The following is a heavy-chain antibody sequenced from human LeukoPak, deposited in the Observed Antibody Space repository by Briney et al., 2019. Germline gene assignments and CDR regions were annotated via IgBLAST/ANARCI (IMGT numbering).Heavy chain of an antibody. V-gene: IGHV3-33*01. Sequence: GSLRLSCAASGFIFSNYGMHWVRQAPGKRLEWVAVIWNDGSETFRADSVKGRFRIARDNSKNTLYLQMNSLRAEDTAVYYCARGGTYYDILTGYYVDYWGQGTLVTVSS. CDR1: GFIFSNYG. D-gene: IGHD3-9*01. CDR3: ARGGTYYDILTGYYVDY. CDR2: IWNDGSET. J-gene: IGHJ4*02.